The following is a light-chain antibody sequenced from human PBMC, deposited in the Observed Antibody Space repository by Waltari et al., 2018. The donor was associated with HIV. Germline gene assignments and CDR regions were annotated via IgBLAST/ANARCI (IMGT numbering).Light chain of an antibody. Sequence: QSSLTQPASVSGSPGQSLPIPCTGVSSYVGGYDSVPWYQQHPGKAPKLMIYEVTNRPSGISNRFSGSKSGNTASLTISGLQAEDEADYYCSSYRSSSTFVFGTGTKVTVL. V-gene: IGLV2-14*03. CDR1: SSYVGGYDS. CDR3: SSYRSSSTFV. J-gene: IGLJ1*01. CDR2: EVT.